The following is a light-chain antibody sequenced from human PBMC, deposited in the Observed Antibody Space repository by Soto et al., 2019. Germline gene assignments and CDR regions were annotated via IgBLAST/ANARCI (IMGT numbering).Light chain of an antibody. Sequence: QSALTQPPSVSGSPGQSVTISCTGTSTDFVSYNRVSWYQQPPGTAPKLMIYEVSNRPSGVSNRFSGSKSGYTASLTISGLQAEDEADYYCNSQRSSGTRVFGTGTKLTVL. J-gene: IGLJ1*01. CDR3: NSQRSSGTRV. CDR2: EVS. CDR1: STDFVSYNR. V-gene: IGLV2-18*02.